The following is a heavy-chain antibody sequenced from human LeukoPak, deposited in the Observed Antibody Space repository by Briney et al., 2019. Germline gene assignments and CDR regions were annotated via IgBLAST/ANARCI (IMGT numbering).Heavy chain of an antibody. CDR1: GFTFSSYA. J-gene: IGHJ4*02. CDR2: ISYDGSNK. D-gene: IGHD6-13*01. Sequence: PGGSLRLSCAASGFTFSSYAMHWVRQAPGKGLEWVAVISYDGSNKYYADSVKGRFTITRDNSKNTLYLQMNSLRAEDTAVYYCASSWYSTTPDYWGQGTLVTVSS. V-gene: IGHV3-30*04. CDR3: ASSWYSTTPDY.